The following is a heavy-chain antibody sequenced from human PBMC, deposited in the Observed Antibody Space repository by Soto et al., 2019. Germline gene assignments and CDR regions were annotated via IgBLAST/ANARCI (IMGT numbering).Heavy chain of an antibody. V-gene: IGHV3-30-3*01. CDR1: GFTFSSYA. CDR2: ISYDGSNK. CDR3: ARDPPYYDILTGYSSDAFDI. J-gene: IGHJ3*02. Sequence: QVQLVESGGGVVQPGRSLRLSCAASGFTFSSYAMHWVRQAPGKGLEWVAVISYDGSNKYYADSVKGRFTISRDNSKNTLYLQMNSLRAEDTAVYYCARDPPYYDILTGYSSDAFDIWGQGTMVTVSS. D-gene: IGHD3-9*01.